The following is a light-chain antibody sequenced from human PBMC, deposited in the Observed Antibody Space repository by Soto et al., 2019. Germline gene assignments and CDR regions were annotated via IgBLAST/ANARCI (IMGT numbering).Light chain of an antibody. CDR1: SSDVGGYNY. Sequence: QSALTQPASVSGSPGQSITISCTGTSSDVGGYNYVYWYQQHPGKVPKLIIYEVDNRPSGVSYRFSGSKSGNTASLTISVLQAEDEADYYCSSYTGISTQVFGGGTKLTVL. J-gene: IGLJ3*02. CDR3: SSYTGISTQV. V-gene: IGLV2-14*01. CDR2: EVD.